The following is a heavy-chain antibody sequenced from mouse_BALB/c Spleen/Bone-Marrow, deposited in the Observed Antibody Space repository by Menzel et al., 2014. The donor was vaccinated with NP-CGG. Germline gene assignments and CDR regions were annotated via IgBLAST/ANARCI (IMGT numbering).Heavy chain of an antibody. CDR1: GYTFSSYW. D-gene: IGHD1-1*01. CDR2: ILPGSGST. CDR3: ARHYYGSSHFAY. Sequence: QVQLQQPGAELMKPGASVKISCKATGYTFSSYWIEWVKQRPGHGLEWIGEILPGSGSTNYNEEFKGKATFTTDTSSNTAYMQLSSLTSEDSAVYYCARHYYGSSHFAYWGQGTLVTVSA. J-gene: IGHJ3*01. V-gene: IGHV1-9*01.